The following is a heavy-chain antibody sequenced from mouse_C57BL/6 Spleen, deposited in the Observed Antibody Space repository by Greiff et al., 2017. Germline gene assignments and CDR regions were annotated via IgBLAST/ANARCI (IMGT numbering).Heavy chain of an antibody. D-gene: IGHD2-1*01. CDR1: GYSITSGYY. CDR3: ARRNGNYLFFDY. Sequence: EVKLVESGPGLVKPSQSLSLSCSVTGYSITSGYYWNWIRQFPGNKLEWMGYISYDGSNNYNPSLKNRISITRDTSKNQFFLRLNSVTTEDTATYYSARRNGNYLFFDYWGQGTTLTVSS. CDR2: ISYDGSN. J-gene: IGHJ2*01. V-gene: IGHV3-6*01.